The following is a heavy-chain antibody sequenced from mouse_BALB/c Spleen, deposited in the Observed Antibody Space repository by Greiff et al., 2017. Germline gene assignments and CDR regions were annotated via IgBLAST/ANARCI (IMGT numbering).Heavy chain of an antibody. J-gene: IGHJ4*01. CDR3: ARDKSGDDYDVPAMDY. CDR1: GFTFTDYY. CDR2: IRNKANGYTT. Sequence: DVMLVESGGGLVQPGGSLRLSCATSGFTFTDYYMSWVRQPPGKALEWLGFIRNKANGYTTEYSASVKGRFTISRDNSQSILYLQMNTLRAEDSATYYCARDKSGDDYDVPAMDYWGQGTSVTVSS. D-gene: IGHD2-4*01. V-gene: IGHV7-3*02.